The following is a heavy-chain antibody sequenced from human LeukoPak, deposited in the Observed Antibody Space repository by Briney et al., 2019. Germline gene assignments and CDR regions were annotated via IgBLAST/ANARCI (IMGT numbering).Heavy chain of an antibody. CDR2: LSGSGGST. CDR1: GFTFRSYG. J-gene: IGHJ4*02. D-gene: IGHD3-16*01. V-gene: IGHV3-23*01. Sequence: GGSLRLSCAASGFTFRSYGMSWVRQAPGKGLEWVSSLSGSGGSTYYADSVKGRFTISRDNSKNTLFLHMNSLRAEDTAVYYWAKALGGYDFDYWGQGTLVTVSS. CDR3: AKALGGYDFDY.